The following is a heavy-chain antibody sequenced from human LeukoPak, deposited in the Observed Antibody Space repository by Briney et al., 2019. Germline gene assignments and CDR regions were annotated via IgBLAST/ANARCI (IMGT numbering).Heavy chain of an antibody. J-gene: IGHJ6*02. CDR1: GGSISPYY. Sequence: PSETLSLTCTVSGGSISPYYWHWIRQPPGKGLKWIGYIYYSGSTSYNPSLKSRVTISVDTSKNEFSLKLSSVTAADTAVYYCARDGSQQWSFMDVWGQGTTVTVSS. V-gene: IGHV4-59*01. CDR2: IYYSGST. D-gene: IGHD6-19*01. CDR3: ARDGSQQWSFMDV.